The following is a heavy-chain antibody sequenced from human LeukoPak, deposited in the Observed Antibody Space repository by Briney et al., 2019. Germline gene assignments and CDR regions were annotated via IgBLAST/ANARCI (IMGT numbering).Heavy chain of an antibody. CDR2: INWNGGST. Sequence: GGSLRLPCAASGFTFDDYGMSWVRQAPGKGLEWVSGINWNGGSTGYADSVKGRFTISRDNAKNLLYLHMNSLRVEDTAVYFCARVHIHTSGSYYPVDYWGQGTLVTVSS. CDR3: ARVHIHTSGSYYPVDY. J-gene: IGHJ4*02. D-gene: IGHD1-26*01. CDR1: GFTFDDYG. V-gene: IGHV3-20*04.